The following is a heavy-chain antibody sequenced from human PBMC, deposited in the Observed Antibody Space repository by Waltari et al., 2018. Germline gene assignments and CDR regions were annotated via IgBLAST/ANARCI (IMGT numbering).Heavy chain of an antibody. CDR3: AREITRVRGTYYYYGMDV. D-gene: IGHD3-10*01. CDR1: GYSISRGYY. J-gene: IGHJ6*02. CDR2: LYHSGST. V-gene: IGHV4-38-2*02. Sequence: QVQLQESGPGLVKPSETLSLTCAVSGYSISRGYYWGWIRQPPGRGLEWIGSLYHSGSTYYNQALKSRVTKSVDTSNTQFSLKLRSVTAADTAVYYCAREITRVRGTYYYYGMDVWGQGTTVTVSS.